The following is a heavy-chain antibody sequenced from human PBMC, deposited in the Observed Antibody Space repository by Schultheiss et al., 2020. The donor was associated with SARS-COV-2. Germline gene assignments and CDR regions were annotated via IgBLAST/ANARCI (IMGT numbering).Heavy chain of an antibody. D-gene: IGHD5-12*01. CDR3: ARHGLAFGLDV. Sequence: SETLSLTCAVSGGSISSTNWWSWVRQSPGKGLEWIGYIYYSGSINYNPSLKSRVTISVDTSKSQFSLKLSSVTAADTAVYYCARHGLAFGLDVWGQGTTVTVSS. CDR2: IYYSGSI. J-gene: IGHJ6*02. V-gene: IGHV4-4*02. CDR1: GGSISSTNW.